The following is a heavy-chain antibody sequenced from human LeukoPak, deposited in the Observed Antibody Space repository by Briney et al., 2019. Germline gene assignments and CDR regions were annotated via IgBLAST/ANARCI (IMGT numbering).Heavy chain of an antibody. D-gene: IGHD3-10*01. CDR2: IYSVGST. J-gene: IGHJ4*02. CDR1: GFTVSSNY. Sequence: GGSLRLSCAASGFTVSSNYMSWVRQAPGKGLEWVSVIYSVGSTYYADSVKGRFTISRDNSKNTLYLQMNSLKAEDTAVYYCVGFSASEYCSGSYPLDYWGQGTLVTVSS. CDR3: VGFSASEYCSGSYPLDY. V-gene: IGHV3-53*01.